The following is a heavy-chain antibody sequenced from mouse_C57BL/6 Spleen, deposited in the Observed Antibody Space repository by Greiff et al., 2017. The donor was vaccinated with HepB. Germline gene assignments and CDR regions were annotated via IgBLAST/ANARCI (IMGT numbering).Heavy chain of an antibody. J-gene: IGHJ2*01. Sequence: EVKVVESGGGLVKPGGSLKLSCAASGFTFSSYAMYWVRQTPEKRLEWVATISDGGSYTYYPDNVKGRFTISRDNAKNNLYLQMSQLKSEDTAMYYCARVITTVVAPFDYWGQGTTLTVSS. D-gene: IGHD1-1*01. CDR3: ARVITTVVAPFDY. CDR1: GFTFSSYA. CDR2: ISDGGSYT. V-gene: IGHV5-4*03.